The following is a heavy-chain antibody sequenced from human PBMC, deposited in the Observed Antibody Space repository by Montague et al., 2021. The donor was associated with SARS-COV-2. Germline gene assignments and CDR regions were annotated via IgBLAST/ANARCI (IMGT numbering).Heavy chain of an antibody. CDR1: GFTFSSYG. CDR2: IWYDGSNN. V-gene: IGHV3-33*01. J-gene: IGHJ6*02. Sequence: SLRLSCAASGFTFSSYGMHWVRQAPGKGLEWVAVIWYDGSNNYYXXSVKVLFTISRDNSKNTLYLQMNSLRAEDTAVYYCARVLSYYGMDVWGQGTTVTVSS. D-gene: IGHD3-10*01. CDR3: ARVLSYYGMDV.